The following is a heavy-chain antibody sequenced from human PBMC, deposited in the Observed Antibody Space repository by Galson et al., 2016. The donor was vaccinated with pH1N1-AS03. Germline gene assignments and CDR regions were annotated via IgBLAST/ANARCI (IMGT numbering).Heavy chain of an antibody. CDR3: ARDVLPYSLGLDV. V-gene: IGHV4-4*02. J-gene: IGHJ6*02. CDR1: GDSISTSNW. CDR2: VSHAGRT. Sequence: SETLSPTCAVSGDSISTSNWWSWVRQPPGKGLEWIGEVSHAGRTNCSPSLKSRVTISLDKSKNQFSPQLTSVTAADTAAYYCARDVLPYSLGLDVWGQGTTVTVSS. D-gene: IGHD5-18*01.